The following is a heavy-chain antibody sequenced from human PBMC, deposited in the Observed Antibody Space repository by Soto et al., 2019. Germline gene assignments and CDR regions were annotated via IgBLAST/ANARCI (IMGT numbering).Heavy chain of an antibody. Sequence: PGGSLRLSCAASGFTFSSYAMTWVRQAPGKGLEWVSIISSNGDGTYYADSVKGRFTISRDNSRNTLILQMHSLRADDTAVYYCAKNAGFWSWGMDVWGQGTSVTVSS. D-gene: IGHD3-3*01. CDR3: AKNAGFWSWGMDV. V-gene: IGHV3-23*01. J-gene: IGHJ6*02. CDR2: ISSNGDGT. CDR1: GFTFSSYA.